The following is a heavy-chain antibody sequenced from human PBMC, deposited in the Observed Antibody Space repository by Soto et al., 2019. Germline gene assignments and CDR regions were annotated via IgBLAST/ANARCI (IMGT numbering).Heavy chain of an antibody. Sequence: SETLSLTCAVSDGPTSTYFSNGSRQPAGKGLEWIGRIDNSGNTNYNPSLKSRVTMSADTSRNQFSLKLNSVTAADTAVYYCARGGQDFWSGPFDYWGQGALVTVSS. CDR1: DGPTSTYF. D-gene: IGHD3-3*01. CDR3: ARGGQDFWSGPFDY. J-gene: IGHJ4*02. CDR2: IDNSGNT. V-gene: IGHV4-4*07.